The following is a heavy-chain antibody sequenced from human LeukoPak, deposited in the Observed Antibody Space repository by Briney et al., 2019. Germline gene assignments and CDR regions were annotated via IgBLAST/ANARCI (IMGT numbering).Heavy chain of an antibody. CDR1: GFTVSSYA. CDR2: ISATAA. V-gene: IGHV3-23*01. Sequence: PGGSLRLSCAASGFTVSSYAMSWVRQAPGKGLEWVSVISATAAYYADSVKGRFTISRDTSRNTLYLQMNSLRADDTAAYYCAKGQGSGSYPFDYWGQGTLVTVSS. J-gene: IGHJ4*02. D-gene: IGHD3-16*02. CDR3: AKGQGSGSYPFDY.